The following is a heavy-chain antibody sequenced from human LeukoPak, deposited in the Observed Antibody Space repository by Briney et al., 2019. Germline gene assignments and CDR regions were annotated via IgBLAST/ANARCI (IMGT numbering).Heavy chain of an antibody. J-gene: IGHJ5*02. V-gene: IGHV1-8*03. CDR3: ARSPANRGAARASGRLVNWFDP. D-gene: IGHD6-13*01. Sequence: ASVKVSCNASGYTFTSYDINWVRQATGQGLEWMGWMNPNSGNTGYAQQFQGRVTITRSTSINTAYMELSSLRSEDTAVYYCARSPANRGAARASGRLVNWFDPWGQGTLVIVSS. CDR1: GYTFTSYD. CDR2: MNPNSGNT.